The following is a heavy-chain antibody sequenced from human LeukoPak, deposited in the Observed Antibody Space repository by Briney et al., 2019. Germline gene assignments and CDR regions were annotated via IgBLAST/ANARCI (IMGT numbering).Heavy chain of an antibody. Sequence: GGSLRLSCVGSGFTFSSYSMNWVRQAPGKGLEWVSYISSSSNAIYYADSVKGRFTISRDNAKNSLYLQMNSLRDGDTAVYYCVRLVGGDIDYWGQGTLVTVSS. J-gene: IGHJ4*02. CDR1: GFTFSSYS. CDR3: VRLVGGDIDY. V-gene: IGHV3-48*02. CDR2: ISSSSNAI. D-gene: IGHD5-12*01.